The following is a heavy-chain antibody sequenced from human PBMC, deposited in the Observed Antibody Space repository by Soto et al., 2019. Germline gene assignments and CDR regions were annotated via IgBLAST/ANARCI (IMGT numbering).Heavy chain of an antibody. CDR1: GYTFTSYA. D-gene: IGHD2-2*01. CDR3: ARDLGGYCSSTSCFPYNWFDP. J-gene: IGHJ5*02. Sequence: ASVKVSCKASGYTFTSYAMHWVRQAPGQRLEWMGWINAGNGNTKYSQKFQGRVTITRDTSASTAYMELSSLGSEDTAVYYCARDLGGYCSSTSCFPYNWFDPWGQGTLVTVSS. V-gene: IGHV1-3*01. CDR2: INAGNGNT.